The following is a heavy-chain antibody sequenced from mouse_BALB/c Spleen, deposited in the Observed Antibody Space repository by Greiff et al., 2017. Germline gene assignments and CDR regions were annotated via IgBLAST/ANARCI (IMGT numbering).Heavy chain of an antibody. D-gene: IGHD2-14*01. V-gene: IGHV1-14*01. CDR1: GYTFTSYV. J-gene: IGHJ4*01. CDR3: AIVRRGLYYAMDY. CDR2: INPYNDGT. Sequence: EVQGVESGPELVKPGASVKMSCKASGYTFTSYVMHWVKQKPGQGLEWIGYINPYNDGTKYNEKFKGKATLTSDKSSSTAYMELSSLTSEDSAVYYCAIVRRGLYYAMDYWGQGNSVTVSS.